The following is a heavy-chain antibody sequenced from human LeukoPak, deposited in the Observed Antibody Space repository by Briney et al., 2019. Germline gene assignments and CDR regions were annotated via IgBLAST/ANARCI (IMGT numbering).Heavy chain of an antibody. J-gene: IGHJ4*02. Sequence: SETLSLTCTVSGGSITNYYWSWIRQPPGKGLEWIGYIYYSGSTNYNPSLKSRVTISVDTSKNQFSLKLSSVTAADTAVYYCARHLPYYGDFSFFDYWGQGTLVTVSS. CDR1: GGSITNYY. CDR3: ARHLPYYGDFSFFDY. D-gene: IGHD4-17*01. V-gene: IGHV4-59*08. CDR2: IYYSGST.